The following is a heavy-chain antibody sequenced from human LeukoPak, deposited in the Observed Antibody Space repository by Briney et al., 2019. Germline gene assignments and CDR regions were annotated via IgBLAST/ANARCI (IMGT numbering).Heavy chain of an antibody. CDR1: GYTFNTYG. J-gene: IGHJ4*02. CDR2: IIPIFGTA. V-gene: IGHV1-69*06. CDR3: ARDLTTGNY. D-gene: IGHD4-17*01. Sequence: ASVKVSCKASGYTFNTYGITWVRQAPGQGLEWMGGIIPIFGTANYAQKFQGRVTITADKSTSTAYMELSSLRSEDTAVYYCARDLTTGNYWGQGTLVTVSS.